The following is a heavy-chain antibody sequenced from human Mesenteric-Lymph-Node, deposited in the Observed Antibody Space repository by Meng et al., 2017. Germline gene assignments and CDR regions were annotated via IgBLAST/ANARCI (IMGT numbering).Heavy chain of an antibody. CDR1: GFTFSSYS. V-gene: IGHV3-21*01. CDR2: ISSSSSYI. D-gene: IGHD3-16*01. CDR3: ARDGARGSSFDY. Sequence: GESLKISCAASGFTFSSYSMNWVRQAPGKGLEWVSSISSSSSYIYYADSVKGRFTISRDNAENSLYLQMNSLRAEDTAVYYCARDGARGSSFDYWGQGTLVTVSS. J-gene: IGHJ4*02.